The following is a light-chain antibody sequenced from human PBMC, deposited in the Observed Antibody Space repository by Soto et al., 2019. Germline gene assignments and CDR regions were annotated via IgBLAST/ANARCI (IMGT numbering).Light chain of an antibody. CDR1: SSNIGNNY. J-gene: IGLJ1*01. V-gene: IGLV1-51*02. Sequence: SVLTQPPSVSAAPGQKVTISCSGSSSNIGNNYVSWYQQLPGTAPKLLIYENNKRPSGIPDRFSGSKSGTSATLGITGLQTGDEADYYCGTWDSSLSVYVFGTGTKLTVL. CDR2: ENN. CDR3: GTWDSSLSVYV.